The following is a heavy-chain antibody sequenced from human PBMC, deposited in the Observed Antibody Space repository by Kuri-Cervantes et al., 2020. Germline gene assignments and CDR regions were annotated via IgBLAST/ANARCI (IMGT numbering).Heavy chain of an antibody. Sequence: GESLKISCTASGFTFSSYGMHWVRQAPGKGLEWVALIWYDGSNKGYADSVKGRFTISRDNFQNTLYLQMNSLRAEDTAVYYCAKEDYYDSSGYYRPRVGADYWGQGTLVTVSS. D-gene: IGHD3-22*01. CDR3: AKEDYYDSSGYYRPRVGADY. CDR2: IWYDGSNK. CDR1: GFTFSSYG. J-gene: IGHJ4*02. V-gene: IGHV3-30*02.